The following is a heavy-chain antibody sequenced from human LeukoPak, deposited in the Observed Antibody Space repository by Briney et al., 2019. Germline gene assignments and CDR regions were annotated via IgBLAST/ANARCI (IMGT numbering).Heavy chain of an antibody. CDR1: GDSISSYY. D-gene: IGHD3-3*01. V-gene: IGHV4-59*01. J-gene: IGHJ5*02. CDR3: ARGRLLEGFDS. Sequence: SEILSLTCTVSGDSISSYYWSWIRQPPGKRLEWIGCISDSGSTNYNPSLKSRVTISVDTSKSQFSLKLSSVTAADTAVYYCARGRLLEGFDSWGQGTLVSVSS. CDR2: ISDSGST.